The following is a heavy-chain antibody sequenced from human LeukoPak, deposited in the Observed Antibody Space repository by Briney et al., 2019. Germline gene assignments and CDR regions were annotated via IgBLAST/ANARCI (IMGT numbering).Heavy chain of an antibody. D-gene: IGHD1-7*01. CDR3: ARDLHPLELPYYYYYYGMDV. CDR2: IKGDGIST. Sequence: GGSLRLSCAASGFDFSSNWMHWVRHAPGQGLVWVSRIKGDGISTNYADSVKGRFTISRDIAKNTLYLQMNSLRAEDTAVYYCARDLHPLELPYYYYYYGMDVWGQGTTVTVSS. CDR1: GFDFSSNW. J-gene: IGHJ6*02. V-gene: IGHV3-74*01.